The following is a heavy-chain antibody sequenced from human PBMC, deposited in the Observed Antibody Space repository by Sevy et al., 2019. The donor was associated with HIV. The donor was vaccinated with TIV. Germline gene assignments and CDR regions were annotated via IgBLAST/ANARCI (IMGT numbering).Heavy chain of an antibody. D-gene: IGHD2-15*01. CDR1: GGSFSGYY. CDR2: INHSGST. Sequence: SETLSLTCAVYGGSFSGYYWSWIRQPPGKGLEWIGEINHSGSTNYNPSLKSRVTISVDTSKNQFSLKLSSVTAADTAVFYCAGGLYCSGGSCYQDYYYYYMDVWGKGTTVTVSS. J-gene: IGHJ6*03. V-gene: IGHV4-34*01. CDR3: AGGLYCSGGSCYQDYYYYYMDV.